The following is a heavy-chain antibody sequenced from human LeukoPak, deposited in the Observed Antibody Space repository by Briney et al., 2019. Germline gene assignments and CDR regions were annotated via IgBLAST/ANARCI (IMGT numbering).Heavy chain of an antibody. V-gene: IGHV4-38-2*02. Sequence: SETLSLTCTVSGYSISSGYHWGWIRQPPGKGLEWIGSIYHSGSTYYNPSLKSRVTISVDTSRNQFSLKLNSVTAADTAVYYCAKSNGYGLVDIWGQGTMVTVSS. J-gene: IGHJ3*02. CDR2: IYHSGST. CDR1: GYSISSGYH. CDR3: AKSNGYGLVDI. D-gene: IGHD3-10*01.